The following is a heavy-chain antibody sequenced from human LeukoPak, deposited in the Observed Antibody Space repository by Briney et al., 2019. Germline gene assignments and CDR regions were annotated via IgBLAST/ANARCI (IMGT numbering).Heavy chain of an antibody. CDR3: TTDARSPVDTAMVYYFDY. D-gene: IGHD5-18*01. CDR2: IKSKTDGGTT. J-gene: IGHJ4*02. CDR1: GFTFSNAW. Sequence: GGSLRLSCAASGFTFSNAWMSWVRQAPGKGLEWVGRIKSKTDGGTTDYAAPVKGRFTISRDDSKNTLYLHMNSLKTEDTAVYYCTTDARSPVDTAMVYYFDYWGQGTLVTVSS. V-gene: IGHV3-15*01.